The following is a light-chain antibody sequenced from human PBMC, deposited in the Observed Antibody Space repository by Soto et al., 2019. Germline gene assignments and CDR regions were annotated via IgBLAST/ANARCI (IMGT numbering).Light chain of an antibody. V-gene: IGKV3-11*01. Sequence: EIVLTQSPATLSLSPGERATLSCRASQTVSSYLAWYQQKPGQAPRLLIYDASNRATGIPARFSGSGSGTDFTLTISSLEPEDFAVYYCQQRHNSPPTFGGGTKVEIK. CDR1: QTVSSY. J-gene: IGKJ4*01. CDR3: QQRHNSPPT. CDR2: DAS.